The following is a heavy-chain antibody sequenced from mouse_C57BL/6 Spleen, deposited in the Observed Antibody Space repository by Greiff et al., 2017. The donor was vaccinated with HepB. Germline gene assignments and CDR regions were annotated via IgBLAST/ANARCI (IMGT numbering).Heavy chain of an antibody. V-gene: IGHV5-4*03. CDR2: ISDGGSYT. CDR1: GFTFSSYA. D-gene: IGHD2-10*02. J-gene: IGHJ3*01. Sequence: EVKVVESGGGLVKPGGSLKLSCAASGFTFSSYAMSWVRQTPEKRLECVATISDGGSYTYYPDNVKGRFTISRDNAKNNLYLQMSHLKSEDTAMYYCARGYGNLFAYWGQGTLVTVSA. CDR3: ARGYGNLFAY.